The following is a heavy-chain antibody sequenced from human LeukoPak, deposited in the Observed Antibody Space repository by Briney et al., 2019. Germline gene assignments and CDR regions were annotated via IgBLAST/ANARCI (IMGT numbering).Heavy chain of an antibody. CDR2: LYDSGRS. D-gene: IGHD3-16*01. CDR1: GVSISTYY. Sequence: SETLCDSCTVSGVSISTYYWSWIRQPPGKGVEWIGYLYDSGRSNYNPSLRSRVTISVDTSKNQFSLKLSSVTAADTAMYYCAKHGGTWTFAYWGQASLPTLSS. J-gene: IGHJ4*02. V-gene: IGHV4-59*08. CDR3: AKHGGTWTFAY.